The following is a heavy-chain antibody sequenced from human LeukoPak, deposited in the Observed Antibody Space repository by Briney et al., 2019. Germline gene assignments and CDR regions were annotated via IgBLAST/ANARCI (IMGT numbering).Heavy chain of an antibody. CDR1: GGSISSYY. J-gene: IGHJ3*02. CDR2: IYYSGST. V-gene: IGHV4-59*01. D-gene: IGHD6-13*01. CDR3: ARVGRVAAAYDAFDI. Sequence: SETLSLTCTVSGGSISSYYWSWIRQPPGKGLEWIGYIYYSGSTNYNPSLKSRVTISVDTPKNQFSLKLSSVTAADTAVYYCARVGRVAAAYDAFDIWGQGTMVIVSS.